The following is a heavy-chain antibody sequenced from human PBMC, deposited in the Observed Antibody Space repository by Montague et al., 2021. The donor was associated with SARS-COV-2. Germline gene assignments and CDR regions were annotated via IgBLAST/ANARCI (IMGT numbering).Heavy chain of an antibody. V-gene: IGHV4-39*01. CDR3: AADYGERDWFDP. J-gene: IGHJ5*02. CDR2: IYYSGST. CDR1: GGSISSSSYY. Sequence: SETLSLTCTVPGGSISSSSYYWGWIRQPPGKGLEWIGSIYYSGSTYYXXXLKSRVTISVDTSKNQFSLKLSSVTAADTAVYYCAADYGERDWFDPWGQGTLVTVSS. D-gene: IGHD4-17*01.